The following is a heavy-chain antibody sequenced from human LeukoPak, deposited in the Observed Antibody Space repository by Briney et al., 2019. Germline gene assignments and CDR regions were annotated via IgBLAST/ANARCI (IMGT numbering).Heavy chain of an antibody. D-gene: IGHD6-19*01. CDR1: GYTFTSYD. CDR2: MNPNSGNT. CDR3: ARDRSSGWYYLGAFDI. V-gene: IGHV1-8*01. J-gene: IGHJ3*02. Sequence: ASVKVSCKASGYTFTSYDINWVRQATGQGLEWMGWMNPNSGNTGYAQKFQGRVTMTRNTSISTAYMELSSLRSEDTAVYYCARDRSSGWYYLGAFDIWGQGTMVTVSS.